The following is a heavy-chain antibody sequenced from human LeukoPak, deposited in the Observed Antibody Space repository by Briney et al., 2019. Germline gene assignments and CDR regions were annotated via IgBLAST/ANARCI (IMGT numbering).Heavy chain of an antibody. CDR3: VRGYCSGATCYHFDY. CDR1: GASITSYY. Sequence: KPSETLSLTCTVSGASITSYYWNWIRQPPGKGLEWIEYFYYSGSDNYNPSLKSRITISDDTSKNQFSLKLSSVTAADTAVYYCVRGYCSGATCYHFDYWGQGTLVTVSS. CDR2: FYYSGSD. V-gene: IGHV4-59*01. D-gene: IGHD2-15*01. J-gene: IGHJ4*02.